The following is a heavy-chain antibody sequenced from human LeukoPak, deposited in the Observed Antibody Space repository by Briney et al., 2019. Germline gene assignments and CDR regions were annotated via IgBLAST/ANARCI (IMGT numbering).Heavy chain of an antibody. Sequence: ASVKVSCKASGYTFTSYAMNWVRQAPGQGLEWMGWINTNTGNPTYAQGFTGRFVFSLDTSVSTAYLQISSLKAEDTAVYYCARDPTGDDSSSWRNNWFDPWGQGTLVTVSS. D-gene: IGHD6-13*01. V-gene: IGHV7-4-1*02. CDR3: ARDPTGDDSSSWRNNWFDP. CDR2: INTNTGNP. J-gene: IGHJ5*02. CDR1: GYTFTSYA.